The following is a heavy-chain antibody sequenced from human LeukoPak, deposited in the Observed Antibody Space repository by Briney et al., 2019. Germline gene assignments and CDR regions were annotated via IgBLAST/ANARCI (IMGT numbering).Heavy chain of an antibody. CDR2: ISGSGGST. CDR3: ANQFSQYSSSWYESYYFDY. J-gene: IGHJ4*02. V-gene: IGHV3-23*01. Sequence: PGGSLRLSCAASGFTFSSYAMSWVRQAPGKGLEWVSAISGSGGSTYYADSVKGRCTISRDNSKNTLYLQMNSLRAEDTAVYYCANQFSQYSSSWYESYYFDYWGQGTLVTVSS. CDR1: GFTFSSYA. D-gene: IGHD6-13*01.